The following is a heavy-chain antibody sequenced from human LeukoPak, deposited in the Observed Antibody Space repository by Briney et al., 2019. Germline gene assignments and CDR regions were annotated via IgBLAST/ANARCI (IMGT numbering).Heavy chain of an antibody. V-gene: IGHV3-21*01. CDR1: GFTFSSYS. CDR3: ARASYGSGSYYKTIDY. J-gene: IGHJ4*02. D-gene: IGHD3-10*01. CDR2: ISGSSSYI. Sequence: GGSLRLSCAASGFTFSSYSMNWVRQAPGQGLEWVSSISGSSSYIYYADSVKGRFTISRDNAKNSLYLQMNSLRAEDTAVYYCARASYGSGSYYKTIDYWGQGTLVTVSS.